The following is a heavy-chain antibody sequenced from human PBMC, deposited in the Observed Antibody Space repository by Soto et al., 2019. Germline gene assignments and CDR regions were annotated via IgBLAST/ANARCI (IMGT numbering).Heavy chain of an antibody. CDR1: GFTFTSSA. D-gene: IGHD2-8*01. J-gene: IGHJ4*02. CDR2: IAVGSGYT. Sequence: SVKVSCKASGFTFTSSAFQWVRQARGQRLEWMGWIAVGSGYTNYAQRFQDRVTLTRDMSTATTYMELSRLTSEDTAIYYCAADATAWQQMVPSDYWGQGTLVTV. V-gene: IGHV1-58*01. CDR3: AADATAWQQMVPSDY.